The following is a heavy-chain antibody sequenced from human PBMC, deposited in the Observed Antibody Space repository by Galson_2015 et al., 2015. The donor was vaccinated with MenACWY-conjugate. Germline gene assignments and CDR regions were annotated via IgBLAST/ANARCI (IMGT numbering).Heavy chain of an antibody. V-gene: IGHV3-74*01. CDR2: INRDGSTT. CDR1: GFTFSSSW. Sequence: SLRLSCAVSGFTFSSSWMHWVRQVGGKGLVWVSRINRDGSTTAYEASVEGRFTISRDNAKNTLYLQMNNLRGEDTAVYYCASALSGSKNALHIWGQGTTVTVSS. D-gene: IGHD5-12*01. J-gene: IGHJ3*02. CDR3: ASALSGSKNALHI.